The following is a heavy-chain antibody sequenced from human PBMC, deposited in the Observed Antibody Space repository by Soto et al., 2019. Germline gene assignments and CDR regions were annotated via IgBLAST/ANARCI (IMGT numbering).Heavy chain of an antibody. D-gene: IGHD5-12*01. CDR2: IFYTGIT. J-gene: IGHJ4*02. Sequence: QVQLQQSGPGLMKPSETLSLTCTVSGDSITSSYWSWFRQPPGKGLEYIGFIFYTGITSYNPSLTRRATISMNTSQNQFFWSLTSVTAADTAVYYCAKGAGRDGYNTARGQGTLVTVS. CDR3: AKGAGRDGYNTA. CDR1: GDSITSSY. V-gene: IGHV4-59*01.